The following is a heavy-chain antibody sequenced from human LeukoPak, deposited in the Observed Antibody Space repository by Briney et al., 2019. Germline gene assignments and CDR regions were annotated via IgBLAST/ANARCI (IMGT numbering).Heavy chain of an antibody. CDR2: VSNDGGIK. J-gene: IGHJ4*02. D-gene: IGHD1/OR15-1a*01. CDR1: GSTFSAYY. V-gene: IGHV3-30*18. CDR3: AKGGEQKTFRCGMDS. Sequence: GGSLRLSCAASGSTFSAYYMHWVRQAPGKGLEWVALVSNDGGIKYYGASVRGRFTISRDNPENTLYLQMNSLRADDTAVYYCAKGGEQKTFRCGMDSWGQGTLVTVSS.